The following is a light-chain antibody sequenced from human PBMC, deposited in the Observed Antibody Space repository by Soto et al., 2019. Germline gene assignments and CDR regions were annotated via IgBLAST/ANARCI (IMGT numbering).Light chain of an antibody. CDR3: LSFDSSLSVV. V-gene: IGLV1-40*01. J-gene: IGLJ2*01. Sequence: SVLTQPPSVSGAPGQRVTLSCTGSSSNIGAGYDVHWYQQLPGRAPKLLIYGNTNRPSGVPDRFSGSKSGTSASLAITGLQAEDEADYYCLSFDSSLSVVFGGGTKLTVL. CDR2: GNT. CDR1: SSNIGAGYD.